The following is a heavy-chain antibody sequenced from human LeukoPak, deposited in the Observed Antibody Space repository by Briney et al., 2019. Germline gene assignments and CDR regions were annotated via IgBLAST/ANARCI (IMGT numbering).Heavy chain of an antibody. CDR1: GFTFSSYA. CDR2: ISGSGGST. Sequence: GGSLRLSCAASGFTFSSYAMSWVRQAPGKGLEWVSAISGSGGSTYYADSVKGRFTISRDNSKNTLYLQMNSLRAEDTAVYYCAKIRASWHDYSNYEAFDIWGQGTMVTVSS. D-gene: IGHD4-11*01. V-gene: IGHV3-23*01. CDR3: AKIRASWHDYSNYEAFDI. J-gene: IGHJ3*02.